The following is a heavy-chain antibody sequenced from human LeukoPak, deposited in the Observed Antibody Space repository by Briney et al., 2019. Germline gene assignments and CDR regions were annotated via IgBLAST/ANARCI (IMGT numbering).Heavy chain of an antibody. J-gene: IGHJ3*02. CDR2: IATTGDT. V-gene: IGHV3-13*01. CDR1: GFSFRSYD. Sequence: GGSLRLSCAASGFSFRSYDMHCVRQATGKGLEWVSAIATTGDTSYPGSVKGRCTISSENAKNSLYLQMNSLRAGDTAVYYCARGTVGAGVFDIWGPGTMVTVSS. CDR3: ARGTVGAGVFDI. D-gene: IGHD1-26*01.